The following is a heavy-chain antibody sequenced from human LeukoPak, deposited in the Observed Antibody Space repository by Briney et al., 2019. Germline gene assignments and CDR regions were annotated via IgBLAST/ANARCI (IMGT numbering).Heavy chain of an antibody. J-gene: IGHJ4*02. V-gene: IGHV1-2*02. CDR3: ARGSDDFWSGYSPSY. CDR2: INPNSGGT. Sequence: GASVKVSCKASGYTFTGYYMHWVRQAPGQGLEWMGWINPNSGGTNYAQKFQGRVTMTRDTSISTAYMERSRLRSDDTAVYYCARGSDDFWSGYSPSYWGQGTLVTVSS. D-gene: IGHD3-3*01. CDR1: GYTFTGYY.